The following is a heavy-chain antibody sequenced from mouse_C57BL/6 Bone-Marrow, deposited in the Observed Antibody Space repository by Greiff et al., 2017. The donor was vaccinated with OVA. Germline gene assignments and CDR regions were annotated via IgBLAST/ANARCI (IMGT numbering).Heavy chain of an antibody. V-gene: IGHV14-4*01. Sequence: EVKLVESGAELVRPGASVKLSCTASGFNIKDDYMHWVKQRPEQGLEWIGWIDPENGDTEYASKFQGKATITADTSSNTAYLQLSSLTSEDTAVYYCTTYYDYDGYWGQETLVTVSA. J-gene: IGHJ3*01. CDR1: GFNIKDDY. CDR2: IDPENGDT. CDR3: TTYYDYDGY. D-gene: IGHD2-4*01.